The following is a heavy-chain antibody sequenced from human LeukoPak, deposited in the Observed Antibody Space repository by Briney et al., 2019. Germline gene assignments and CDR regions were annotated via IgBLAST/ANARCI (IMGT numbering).Heavy chain of an antibody. CDR1: GYTFTSYG. J-gene: IGHJ4*02. CDR2: VSAYNGNT. CDR3: AREAGSGSYYPFDY. V-gene: IGHV1-18*01. Sequence: GASVKVSCKASGYTFTSYGISWVRQAPGQGLEWMGWVSAYNGNTNYAQKFQGRVTMTTDTSTSTAYMELRSLRSDDTAVYYCAREAGSGSYYPFDYWGQGTLVTVSS. D-gene: IGHD3-10*01.